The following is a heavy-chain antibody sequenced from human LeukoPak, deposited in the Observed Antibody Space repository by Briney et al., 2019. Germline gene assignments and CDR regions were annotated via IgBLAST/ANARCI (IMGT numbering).Heavy chain of an antibody. D-gene: IGHD2/OR15-2a*01. J-gene: IGHJ4*02. CDR2: ISSGSSDI. CDR1: GGTIRSST. Sequence: GTLSLTCTVSGGTIRSSTWWTWVRQPPGKGLEWVSSISSGSSDIYYADSVKGRFTISRDNAKNSLYLQMNSLRAEDTAVYYCARRLSTRSYYLDDWGQGTLVTVSS. CDR3: ARRLSTRSYYLDD. V-gene: IGHV3-21*01.